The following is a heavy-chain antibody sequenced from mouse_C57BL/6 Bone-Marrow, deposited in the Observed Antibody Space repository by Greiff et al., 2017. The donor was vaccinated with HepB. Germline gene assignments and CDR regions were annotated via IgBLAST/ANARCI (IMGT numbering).Heavy chain of an antibody. D-gene: IGHD2-3*01. V-gene: IGHV1-5*01. J-gene: IGHJ2*01. CDR3: AREWGWLLRDYFDY. CDR2: IYPGNSDT. Sequence: VQLQQSGTVLARPGASVKMSCKTSGYTFTSYWMHWVKQRPGQGLEWIGAIYPGNSDTSYNQKFKGKAKLTAVTSASTAYMQLSSLTSEDSAVYYCAREWGWLLRDYFDYWGQGTTLTVSS. CDR1: GYTFTSYW.